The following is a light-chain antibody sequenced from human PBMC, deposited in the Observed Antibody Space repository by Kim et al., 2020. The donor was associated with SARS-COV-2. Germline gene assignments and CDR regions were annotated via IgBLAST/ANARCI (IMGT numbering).Light chain of an antibody. V-gene: IGKV3-15*01. Sequence: SPGDSATLSCRVSQGIANSLAWYQQKPGQPPRVIIYDASTRATAVPDRFSGTGSGTQFTLTISNVQSEDFAVYYCQQYNNWPPVKSFGQGTKLEI. CDR3: QQYNNWPPVKS. CDR2: DAS. J-gene: IGKJ2*03. CDR1: QGIANS.